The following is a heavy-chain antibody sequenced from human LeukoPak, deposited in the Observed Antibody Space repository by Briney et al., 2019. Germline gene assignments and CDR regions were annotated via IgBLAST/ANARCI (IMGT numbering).Heavy chain of an antibody. J-gene: IGHJ4*02. D-gene: IGHD4-17*01. Sequence: PGGSLRLSCAASGVTFTGYGMHWVRQAPGKGLEWVAVIWFDGSKKYYIDSVKGRFTISRDHSKNSLYLQMNSLRAEDTAVYYCARFYGDYQAFDYWGQGTLVTVSS. CDR1: GVTFTGYG. CDR2: IWFDGSKK. V-gene: IGHV3-33*01. CDR3: ARFYGDYQAFDY.